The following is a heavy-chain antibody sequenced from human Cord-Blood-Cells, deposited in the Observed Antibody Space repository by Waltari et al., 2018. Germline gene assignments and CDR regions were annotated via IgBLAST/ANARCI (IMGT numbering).Heavy chain of an antibody. CDR3: ASPASPANLGASFDY. V-gene: IGHV3-30*03. J-gene: IGHJ4*02. CDR2: ISYDGSNK. D-gene: IGHD2-2*01. Sequence: QVQLVESGGGVVQPGRSLRLSCAASGFPFSSYGLHWVRQAPGKGLEWVAVISYDGSNKYYADSVKGRFTISRDNSKNTLYLQMNSLRAEDTAVYYCASPASPANLGASFDYWGQGTLVTVSS. CDR1: GFPFSSYG.